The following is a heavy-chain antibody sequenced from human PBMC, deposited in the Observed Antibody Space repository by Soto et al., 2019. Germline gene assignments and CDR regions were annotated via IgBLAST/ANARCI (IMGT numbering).Heavy chain of an antibody. CDR3: AKDYDFWSGYYFQRRPTAASGMDV. J-gene: IGHJ6*02. CDR1: GFTFSSYA. D-gene: IGHD3-3*01. CDR2: ISYDGSNK. V-gene: IGHV3-30-3*02. Sequence: PGGSLRLSCAASGFTFSSYAMHWVRQAPGEGLEWVAVISYDGSNKYYADSVKGRFTISRDNSKNTLYLQMNSLRAEDTAVYYCAKDYDFWSGYYFQRRPTAASGMDVWGQGTTVTVS.